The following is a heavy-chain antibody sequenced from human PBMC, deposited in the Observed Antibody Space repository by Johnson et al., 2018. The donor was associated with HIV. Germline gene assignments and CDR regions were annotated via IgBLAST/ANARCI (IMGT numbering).Heavy chain of an antibody. V-gene: IGHV3-11*04. CDR2: ISSSGSTI. Sequence: QVQLVESGGGLVKPGGSLRLSCAASGFTFSDYYMVWIRQAPGKGLEWLSYISSSGSTIYYADSVMGRFTISRDTAKNSVFLQMNCLRAEDTAVYYCAKVGATVITPRGEAFDIWGQGTMVTVSS. CDR1: GFTFSDYY. D-gene: IGHD4-23*01. J-gene: IGHJ3*02. CDR3: AKVGATVITPRGEAFDI.